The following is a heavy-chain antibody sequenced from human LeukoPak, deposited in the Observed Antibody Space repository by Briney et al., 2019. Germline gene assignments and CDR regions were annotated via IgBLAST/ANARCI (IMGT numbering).Heavy chain of an antibody. Sequence: GGSLRLSCAASGFTFSSYWVHWVRQAPGKGLVWVSRINSDGSSTSYADSVKGRFTISRDNAKNTLYLQMNSLRAEGTAVYYCARVGSIAARPGYYYYYMDVWGKGTTVTVSS. J-gene: IGHJ6*03. CDR3: ARVGSIAARPGYYYYYMDV. CDR2: INSDGSST. CDR1: GFTFSSYW. D-gene: IGHD6-6*01. V-gene: IGHV3-74*01.